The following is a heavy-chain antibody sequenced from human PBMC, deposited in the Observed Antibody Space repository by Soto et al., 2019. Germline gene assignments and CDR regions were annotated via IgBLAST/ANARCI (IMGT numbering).Heavy chain of an antibody. J-gene: IGHJ4*02. CDR1: GFTFTNAW. D-gene: IGHD2-2*01. V-gene: IGHV3-15*01. CDR3: GTDFGRRSSVWFDY. Sequence: EVQLVESGGDLVKPGGSLRISCTASGFTFTNAWMTWVRQVPGKGLEWVGRIKSNADGGTTDYPALVKGRFTISRDESRNTVYLEMNSLKTDDTAVYYCGTDFGRRSSVWFDYWGQGTLVTVSS. CDR2: IKSNADGGTT.